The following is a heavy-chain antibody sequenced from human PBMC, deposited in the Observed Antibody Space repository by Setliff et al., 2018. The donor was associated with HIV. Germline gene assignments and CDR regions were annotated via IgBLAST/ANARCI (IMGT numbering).Heavy chain of an antibody. V-gene: IGHV4-61*09. CDR3: ARERSALLWKNWFDP. CDR1: GGSISSGSYY. D-gene: IGHD3-10*01. J-gene: IGHJ5*02. CDR2: IYTSGST. Sequence: PSETLSLTCTVSGGSISSGSYYWSWIRQPAGKGLEWIGHIYTSGSTNYNPSLKSRVTIAVYMSKNKFSLKLSSVTAADTAVYYCARERSALLWKNWFDPWGQGTLVTVSS.